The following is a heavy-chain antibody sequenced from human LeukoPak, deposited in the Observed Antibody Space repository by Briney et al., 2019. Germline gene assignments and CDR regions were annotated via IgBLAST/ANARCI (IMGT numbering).Heavy chain of an antibody. CDR3: ARGDSSSWYEFDY. D-gene: IGHD6-13*01. CDR2: IYSGGGT. V-gene: IGHV3-66*01. CDR1: GFTVSSNY. J-gene: IGHJ4*02. Sequence: GGSLRLSCAASGFTVSSNYMSWVRQAPGKGLEWVSVIYSGGGTYYADSVKGRFTISRDNSKNTLYLQMNSLRAEDTAVYYCARGDSSSWYEFDYWGQGTLVTVSS.